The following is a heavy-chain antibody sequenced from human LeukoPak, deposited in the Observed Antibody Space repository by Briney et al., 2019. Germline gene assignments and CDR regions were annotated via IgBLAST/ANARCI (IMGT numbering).Heavy chain of an antibody. CDR2: ISYDGSNK. CDR3: AKRGGIVVVPAAPIYGMDV. V-gene: IGHV3-30*18. Sequence: PGGSLRLSCAASGFTFSSYGMHWVRQAPGKGLEWVAVISYDGSNKYYADSVKGRFTISRDNSKNTLYLQMNSLRAEDTAVYYCAKRGGIVVVPAAPIYGMDVWGQGTTVTVSS. CDR1: GFTFSSYG. D-gene: IGHD2-2*01. J-gene: IGHJ6*02.